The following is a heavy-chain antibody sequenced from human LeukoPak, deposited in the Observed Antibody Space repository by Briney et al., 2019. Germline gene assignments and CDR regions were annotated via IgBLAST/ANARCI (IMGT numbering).Heavy chain of an antibody. CDR3: ARRGTTYCTVDSCHPNWFDP. CDR2: INGSSSDT. CDR1: GFTVGDYY. D-gene: IGHD2-15*01. Sequence: PGGSLRLSCAASGFTVGDYYMTWIRQAPGRGLEWISYINGSSSDTKYADSVKGRFTISRDNAKNSVYLLMNSLRAEDTAVYYCARRGTTYCTVDSCHPNWFDPWGQGTLVTVSS. J-gene: IGHJ5*02. V-gene: IGHV3-11*03.